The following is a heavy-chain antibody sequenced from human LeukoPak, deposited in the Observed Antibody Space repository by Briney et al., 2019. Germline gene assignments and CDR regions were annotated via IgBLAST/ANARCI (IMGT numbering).Heavy chain of an antibody. Sequence: GRSLRLSCAASGFTFSSYAMHWVRQAPGKGLEWVAVISYDGSNKYYADSVKGRFTISRDNSKNTLYLQMNSLRAEDTAVYYCERGHVGAYCGGDCYIDYWGQGTLVTVSS. D-gene: IGHD2-21*02. J-gene: IGHJ4*02. V-gene: IGHV3-30*04. CDR1: GFTFSSYA. CDR2: ISYDGSNK. CDR3: ERGHVGAYCGGDCYIDY.